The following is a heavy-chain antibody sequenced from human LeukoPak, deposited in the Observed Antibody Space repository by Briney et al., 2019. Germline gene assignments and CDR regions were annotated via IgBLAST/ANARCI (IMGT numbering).Heavy chain of an antibody. CDR1: GGSISSSNW. J-gene: IGHJ4*02. Sequence: SGTLSLTCAVSGGSISSSNWWSWVRQPPGKGLEWIGEIYHSGSTNYNPSLKSRVTISVDKSKNQFSLKLSSVTAADTAVYYCATLLPSYSSGWTMDDYWGQGTLVTVSS. V-gene: IGHV4-4*02. CDR3: ATLLPSYSSGWTMDDY. D-gene: IGHD6-19*01. CDR2: IYHSGST.